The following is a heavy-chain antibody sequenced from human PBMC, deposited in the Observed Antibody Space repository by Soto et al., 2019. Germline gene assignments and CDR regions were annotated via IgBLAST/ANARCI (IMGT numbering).Heavy chain of an antibody. J-gene: IGHJ6*02. V-gene: IGHV3-30*18. CDR2: ISYDGSNK. Sequence: QVQLVESGGGVVQPGRSLRLTCAASGFTFSSYGIHWVRQAPGKGLEWVTVISYDGSNKKNAESVKGRFSISRDNSKSRVYMQMDSLREDDTALYYCAKDFETTYIDNEFEYYGMDVWGQGTTVTVSS. CDR1: GFTFSSYG. D-gene: IGHD1-1*01. CDR3: AKDFETTYIDNEFEYYGMDV.